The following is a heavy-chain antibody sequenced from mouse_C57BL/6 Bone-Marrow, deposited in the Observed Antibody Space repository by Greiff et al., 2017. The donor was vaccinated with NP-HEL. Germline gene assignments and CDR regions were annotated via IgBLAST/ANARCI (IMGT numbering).Heavy chain of an antibody. CDR2: INYDGSST. V-gene: IGHV5-16*01. J-gene: IGHJ2*01. CDR1: GFTFSDYY. D-gene: IGHD1-1*01. CDR3: ARDYYGSIDY. Sequence: EVNVVESEGGLVQPGSSMTLSCTASGFTFSDYYMAWVRPVPEKGLEWVANINYDGSSTYYLDSLKSRFIISRDNAKNILYLQMSSLKSEDTATYYCARDYYGSIDYWGQGTTLTVSS.